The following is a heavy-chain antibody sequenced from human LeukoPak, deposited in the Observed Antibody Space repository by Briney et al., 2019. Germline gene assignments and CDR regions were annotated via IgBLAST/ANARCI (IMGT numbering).Heavy chain of an antibody. CDR2: IKQDGSDK. CDR1: GFTFSSHS. Sequence: GGSLRLSCAASGFTFSSHSMNWVRQAPGQGLEWVANIKQDGSDKNYVDSVKGRFTISRDNAKNSLYLQMSSLRAEDTAVYYCARDGGGSLDYWGQGILVTVSS. V-gene: IGHV3-7*03. D-gene: IGHD2-15*01. J-gene: IGHJ4*02. CDR3: ARDGGGSLDY.